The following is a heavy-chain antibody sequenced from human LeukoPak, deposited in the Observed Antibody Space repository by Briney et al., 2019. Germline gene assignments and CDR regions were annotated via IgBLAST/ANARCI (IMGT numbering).Heavy chain of an antibody. J-gene: IGHJ4*02. CDR3: ARGNTATMSPFDY. D-gene: IGHD5-24*01. Sequence: GGSLRLSCAASGFTFSSYWMHWVRQAPGKGLVWVSRISSDGSSTSYADSVKGRFTISRDNDKNTLYLQMNSLRAEDTAVYYCARGNTATMSPFDYWGQGTLVTVSS. CDR2: ISSDGSST. CDR1: GFTFSSYW. V-gene: IGHV3-74*01.